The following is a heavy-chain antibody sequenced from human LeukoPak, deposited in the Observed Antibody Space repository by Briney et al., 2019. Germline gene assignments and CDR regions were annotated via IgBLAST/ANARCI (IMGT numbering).Heavy chain of an antibody. CDR1: GFTFSSYG. Sequence: GGSLRLSCAASGFTFSSYGMHWVRQAPGKGLEWVAVIWYDGSNKYYADSVKGRFTISRDNSKNTLYLQMNSLGAEDTAVYYCAKDPTSPGMDVWGQGTTVTVSS. CDR2: IWYDGSNK. CDR3: AKDPTSPGMDV. V-gene: IGHV3-33*06. J-gene: IGHJ6*02.